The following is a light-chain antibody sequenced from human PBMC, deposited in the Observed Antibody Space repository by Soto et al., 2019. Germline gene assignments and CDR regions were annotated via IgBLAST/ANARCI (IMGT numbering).Light chain of an antibody. CDR2: GNS. Sequence: QSVLTQPPSVSGAPGQRVTISCTGSSSNIGAVYDVHWYQQLPGTAPKLLIYGNSNRPSGVPDRFSGSKSGTSAPLDITGLQAEDEADYYCQSYDSSLSAPYVFGTGTKVTVL. V-gene: IGLV1-40*01. J-gene: IGLJ1*01. CDR1: SSNIGAVYD. CDR3: QSYDSSLSAPYV.